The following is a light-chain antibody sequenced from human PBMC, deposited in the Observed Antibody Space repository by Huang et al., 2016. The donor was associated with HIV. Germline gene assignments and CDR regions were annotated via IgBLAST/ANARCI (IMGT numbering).Light chain of an antibody. J-gene: IGKJ4*02. V-gene: IGKV1-6*01. CDR3: LQDYNYPLT. CDR2: GAS. CDR1: QGIGND. Sequence: AIQMTQSPSSLSASVGDRVTITCRASQGIGNDSDWYHQKPGKAPKLLISGASSLQSGVPSRFSGSGSGTDFTLTISSLQPDDFATYYCLQDYNYPLTFGEGTKVEI.